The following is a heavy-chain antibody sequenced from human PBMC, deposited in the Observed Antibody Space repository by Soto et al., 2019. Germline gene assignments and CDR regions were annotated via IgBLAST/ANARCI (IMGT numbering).Heavy chain of an antibody. CDR2: VYHTGRT. Sequence: SETLSLTSTVSCGSFKSGSYSWGWIRQPPGKGLEWIGYVYHTGRTSYNPSLKSRVSISMDTSKNQFSLNLDSVTAADTAVYFCARDFAYFDSWGQGTLVTVSS. CDR1: CGSFKSGSYS. J-gene: IGHJ4*02. V-gene: IGHV4-61*01. CDR3: ARDFAYFDS. D-gene: IGHD3-3*01.